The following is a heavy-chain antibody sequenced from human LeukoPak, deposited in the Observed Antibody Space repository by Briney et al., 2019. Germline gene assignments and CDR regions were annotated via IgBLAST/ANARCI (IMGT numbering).Heavy chain of an antibody. CDR3: ARLAAHWFDP. J-gene: IGHJ5*02. V-gene: IGHV5-51*01. CDR1: GYTFTSYG. CDR2: IYPGDSDT. D-gene: IGHD6-13*01. Sequence: GASVKVSCKASGYTFTSYGISWVRQMPGKGLEWMGIIYPGDSDTRYSPSFQGQVTISADKSISTAYLQWSSLKASDTAMCYCARLAAHWFDPWGQGTLVTVSS.